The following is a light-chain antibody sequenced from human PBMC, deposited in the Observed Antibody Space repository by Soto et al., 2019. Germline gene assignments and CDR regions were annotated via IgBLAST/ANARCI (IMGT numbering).Light chain of an antibody. J-gene: IGKJ5*01. CDR2: GAS. CDR3: QQYASSAIT. Sequence: EIVLTQSPGTLSLSAWERATLSCRASQSVSSNYLAWFQQKSGQAPRLLIYGASRRATGIPDRFSGSGSGTDFTLTINKLEPEDFAVYYCQQYASSAITFGQGTRLEIK. V-gene: IGKV3-20*01. CDR1: QSVSSNY.